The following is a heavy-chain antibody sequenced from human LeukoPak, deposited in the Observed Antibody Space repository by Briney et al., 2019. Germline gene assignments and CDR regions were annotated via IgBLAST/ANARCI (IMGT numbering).Heavy chain of an antibody. CDR1: GFTFDDYA. CDR2: ISGSGGST. J-gene: IGHJ4*02. Sequence: LRLSCAASGFTFDDYAMHWVRQAPGKGLEWVSLISGSGGSTYYADSVKGRFTISRDNSKNTLYLQMNSLRAEDTAVYYCAKDWDIVATIPSDYWGQGTLVTVSS. CDR3: AKDWDIVATIPSDY. D-gene: IGHD5-12*01. V-gene: IGHV3-23*01.